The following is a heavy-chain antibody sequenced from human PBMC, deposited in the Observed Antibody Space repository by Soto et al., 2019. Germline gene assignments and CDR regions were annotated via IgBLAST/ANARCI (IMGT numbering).Heavy chain of an antibody. V-gene: IGHV3-23*01. Sequence: GGSLRLSCAASGFTFSSYAMSWVRQAPGKGLEWVSAISGSGGSTYYADSVKGRFTISRDNSKNTLYLQMNSLRAEDTAVYYCAKDPDIVVVVAATHFDYWGQGTLVTVS. CDR3: AKDPDIVVVVAATHFDY. J-gene: IGHJ4*02. CDR1: GFTFSSYA. D-gene: IGHD2-15*01. CDR2: ISGSGGST.